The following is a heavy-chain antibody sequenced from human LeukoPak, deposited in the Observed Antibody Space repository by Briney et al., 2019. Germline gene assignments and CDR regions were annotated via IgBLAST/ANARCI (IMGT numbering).Heavy chain of an antibody. CDR2: IYHSGST. CDR1: GGSISSGGYY. Sequence: SETLSLTCTVSGGSISSGGYYWSWIRQHPGKGLEWIGYIYHSGSTYYNPSLKSRVTISVDRSKNQFSLKLSSVTAADTAVYYCARGTSILTAFDIWGQGTMVTVSS. CDR3: ARGTSILTAFDI. D-gene: IGHD2-2*01. V-gene: IGHV4-30-2*01. J-gene: IGHJ3*02.